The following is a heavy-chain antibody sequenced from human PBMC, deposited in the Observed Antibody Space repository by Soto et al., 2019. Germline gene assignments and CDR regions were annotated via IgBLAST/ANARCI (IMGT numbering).Heavy chain of an antibody. J-gene: IGHJ4*02. V-gene: IGHV3-23*01. Sequence: EVQLLESGGGLVHPGGSLRLSCAASGFTFNTYAMNWVRQAPGKGLEWVTAISGSGGSTYYADSVKGRFTISRDNSKNTLYLQMNSLRAEDTAVYYCAKEALGGAISDYWCQGTLVTVSS. CDR1: GFTFNTYA. CDR3: AKEALGGAISDY. CDR2: ISGSGGST. D-gene: IGHD1-26*01.